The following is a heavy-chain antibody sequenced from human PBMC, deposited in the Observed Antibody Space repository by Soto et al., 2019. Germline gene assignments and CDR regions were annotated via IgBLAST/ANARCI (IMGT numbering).Heavy chain of an antibody. V-gene: IGHV3-23*01. CDR1: GFFFSDYA. J-gene: IGHJ3*02. CDR2: VSGDGGST. Sequence: QPGGSLRLSCAASGFFFSDYAMSWVRQTPGKGLEWVSGVSGDGGSTWYPDSVKGRSTISRDNSKSTLYLQMNALGAEDTAVYYCAKDAIPYNGRNDGFDIWGQGTMVTVSS. D-gene: IGHD1-20*01. CDR3: AKDAIPYNGRNDGFDI.